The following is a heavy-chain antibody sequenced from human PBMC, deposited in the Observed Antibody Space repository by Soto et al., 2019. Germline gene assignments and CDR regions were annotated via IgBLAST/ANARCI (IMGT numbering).Heavy chain of an antibody. CDR1: GGYISSSGYY. CDR2: IYYTGIT. V-gene: IGHV4-39*01. Sequence: SETMSVTCTVSGGYISSSGYYWGWINKPPGKGLEWIGSIYYTGITYSNPPLKSRVSISIDTSKNQFSLKLSSVTAADTAVYYCARPGRYFDCIDSWGQGTLVTVPQ. D-gene: IGHD3-9*01. J-gene: IGHJ5*01. CDR3: ARPGRYFDCIDS.